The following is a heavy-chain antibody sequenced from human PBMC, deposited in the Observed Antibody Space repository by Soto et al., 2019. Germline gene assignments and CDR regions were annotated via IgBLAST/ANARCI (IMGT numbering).Heavy chain of an antibody. V-gene: IGHV4-34*01. CDR2: INHSGST. CDR1: GGSFSGYY. Sequence: SETLSLTCAVYGGSFSGYYWSWIRQPPGKGLEWIGEINHSGSTNYNPSLKSRVTISVDTSKNQFSLKLSSVTAADTAVYYCARGPSTIFGVVIPPGLFDPCGQGTLVTVSS. D-gene: IGHD3-3*01. J-gene: IGHJ5*02. CDR3: ARGPSTIFGVVIPPGLFDP.